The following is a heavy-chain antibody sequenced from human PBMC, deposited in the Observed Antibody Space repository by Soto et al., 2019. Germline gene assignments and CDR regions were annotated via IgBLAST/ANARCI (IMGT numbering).Heavy chain of an antibody. CDR1: GFSLSSFW. Sequence: EVQLVESGGGLVQPGGSLRLSCEVSGFSLSSFWMHWVRQAPGKGLEWVSGISGDGSRAVHADSVKGRFTISKDDAKNTLYIQMNSLRAEDTAVYFCARGGNGGCFDYWGQGTRVTASS. CDR3: ARGGNGGCFDY. D-gene: IGHD2-15*01. CDR2: ISGDGSRA. J-gene: IGHJ4*02. V-gene: IGHV3-74*01.